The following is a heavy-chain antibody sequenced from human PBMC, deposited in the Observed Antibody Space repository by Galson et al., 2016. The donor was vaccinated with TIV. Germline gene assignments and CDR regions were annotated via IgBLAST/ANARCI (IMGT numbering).Heavy chain of an antibody. CDR1: GYNFTNYW. Sequence: QSGAEVKKPGESLRISCKTSGYNFTNYWIIWVRQVPGKGLEWVGRIDPEDSYTEYISSFQGHVTISSDQSIATSYLQWGSLTASDTAVHYCARPHYRDGDYWGLGTLVTVSS. CDR2: IDPEDSYT. J-gene: IGHJ4*02. V-gene: IGHV5-10-1*01. D-gene: IGHD4-17*01. CDR3: ARPHYRDGDY.